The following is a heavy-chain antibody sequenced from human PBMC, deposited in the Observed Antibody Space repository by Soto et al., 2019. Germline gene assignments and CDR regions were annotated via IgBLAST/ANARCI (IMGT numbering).Heavy chain of an antibody. J-gene: IGHJ5*02. Sequence: EVQLLESGGGLVQPGGSLRLSCAASGFTFSSYVMSWVRQAPGKGLEWVSGISGSGDNTYYADSVKGRFSISRDNSKNTLCLQMNSMRAEDSALDFCAKEMRDYYDSSGSWFDPWGQGTLVTVSS. CDR3: AKEMRDYYDSSGSWFDP. D-gene: IGHD3-22*01. CDR2: ISGSGDNT. CDR1: GFTFSSYV. V-gene: IGHV3-23*01.